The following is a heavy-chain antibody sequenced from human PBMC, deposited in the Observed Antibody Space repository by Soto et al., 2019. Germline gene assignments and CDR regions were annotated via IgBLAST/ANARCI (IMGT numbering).Heavy chain of an antibody. Sequence: PSETLSLTCAVSGGSISSSNWWSWVRQPPGKGLEWIGEIYHSGSTNYNPSLKSRVTISVDKSKNQFSLKLSSVTAADTAVYYCAKEQNYDFWSGLIPNRDGMDVWGQGTTVTVSS. V-gene: IGHV4-4*02. CDR2: IYHSGST. CDR3: AKEQNYDFWSGLIPNRDGMDV. CDR1: GGSISSSNW. D-gene: IGHD3-3*01. J-gene: IGHJ6*02.